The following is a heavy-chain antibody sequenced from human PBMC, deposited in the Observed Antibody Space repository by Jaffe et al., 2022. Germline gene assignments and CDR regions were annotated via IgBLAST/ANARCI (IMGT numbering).Heavy chain of an antibody. CDR3: ARLNLGDFWGGYYIGHIDY. D-gene: IGHD3-3*01. CDR1: GFTFSRYW. V-gene: IGHV3-7*01. CDR2: IKELGNEK. Sequence: EVQLVESGGGLVRPGGSLRLSCEASGFTFSRYWMTWVRQAPGKGLEWVANIKELGNEKYYVDSVKGRFTISRDNAKNSLYLQMNSLRPEDTAVFYCARLNLGDFWGGYYIGHIDYWGQGTLVTVSS. J-gene: IGHJ4*02.